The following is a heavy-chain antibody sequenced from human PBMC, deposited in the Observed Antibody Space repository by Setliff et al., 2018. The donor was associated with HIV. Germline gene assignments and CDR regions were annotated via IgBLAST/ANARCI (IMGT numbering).Heavy chain of an antibody. J-gene: IGHJ4*02. V-gene: IGHV4-34*01. Sequence: SETLSLTCAVYGGSFSGYYWSWIRQPPGKGLEWIGEINHSGSTNYNPSLKSRVTISVDTSKNQFSLKLSSVTPADTAVFYCARLTTTYYYDSSAYYHPVWGQGTLVTVSS. CDR3: ARLTTTYYYDSSAYYHPV. CDR2: INHSGST. CDR1: GGSFSGYY. D-gene: IGHD3-22*01.